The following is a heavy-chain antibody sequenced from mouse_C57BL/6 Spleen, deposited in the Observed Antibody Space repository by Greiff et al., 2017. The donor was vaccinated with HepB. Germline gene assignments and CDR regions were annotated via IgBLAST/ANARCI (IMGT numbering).Heavy chain of an antibody. CDR2: IYPGSGST. CDR1: GYTFTSYW. V-gene: IGHV1-55*01. Sequence: QVQLQQPGAELVKPGASVKMSCKASGYTFTSYWITWVKQRPGQGLEWIGDIYPGSGSTNYNEKFKSKATLTVDTSSSTAYMQLSSLTSEDSAVYYCARYHYEYDAVPWKDWGQGTTLTVSS. D-gene: IGHD2-4*01. J-gene: IGHJ2*01. CDR3: ARYHYEYDAVPWKD.